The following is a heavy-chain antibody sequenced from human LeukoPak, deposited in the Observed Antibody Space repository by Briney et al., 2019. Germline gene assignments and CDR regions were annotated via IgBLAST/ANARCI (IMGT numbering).Heavy chain of an antibody. CDR2: INPSGGST. J-gene: IGHJ4*02. D-gene: IGHD2-21*02. Sequence: GASVKVSCKASGYTFTSYYMHWVRQAPGQGLEWMGIINPSGGSTSYAQKFQGRVTMTRDTSTSTVYMELSSLRAEDTAVYYCAKGDHGHIVVVTATGYFDYWGQGTLVTVSS. CDR3: AKGDHGHIVVVTATGYFDY. V-gene: IGHV1-46*01. CDR1: GYTFTSYY.